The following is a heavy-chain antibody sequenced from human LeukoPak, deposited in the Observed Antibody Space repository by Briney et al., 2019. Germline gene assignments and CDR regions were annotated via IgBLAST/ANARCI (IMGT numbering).Heavy chain of an antibody. D-gene: IGHD4-17*01. J-gene: IGHJ6*02. CDR2: IYYSGST. CDR1: GGSISSYY. Sequence: SETLSLTCTVSGGSISSYYWSWIRQPPGKGLEWIGYIYYSGSTNYNPSLKSRVTISVDTSENQFSLKLSPVTAADTAVYYCARTTVTTYYYYGMDVWGQGTTVTVSS. V-gene: IGHV4-59*01. CDR3: ARTTVTTYYYYGMDV.